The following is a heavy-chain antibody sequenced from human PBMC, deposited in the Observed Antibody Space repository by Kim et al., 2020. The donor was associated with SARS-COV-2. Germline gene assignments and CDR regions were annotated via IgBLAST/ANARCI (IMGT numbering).Heavy chain of an antibody. V-gene: IGHV4-31*03. CDR1: GASITSGGHY. J-gene: IGHJ4*02. D-gene: IGHD7-27*01. CDR3: ARDDSLGGFDY. Sequence: SETLSLTCTVSGASITSGGHYWNWIRQQPGKGLEWIGSIYYGGNTHYIPSLKSRLTISVDTSKNHFSLNLNSATAADTAVYYCARDDSLGGFDYWGQGILVTVSA. CDR2: IYYGGNT.